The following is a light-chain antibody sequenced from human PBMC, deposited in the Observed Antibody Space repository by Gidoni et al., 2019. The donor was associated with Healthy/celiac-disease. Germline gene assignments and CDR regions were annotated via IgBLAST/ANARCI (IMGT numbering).Light chain of an antibody. CDR3: QQYGSSPLT. Sequence: EIVLTQSPGTLYLSPGERATLSCRPSQSVSSSYLAWYQQKPGQAPRLLIYGASSRATGIPDRFSGSGSGTDFTLTISRLEPEDFAVYYCQQYGSSPLTFGGGTKVEIK. V-gene: IGKV3-20*01. CDR2: GAS. CDR1: QSVSSSY. J-gene: IGKJ4*01.